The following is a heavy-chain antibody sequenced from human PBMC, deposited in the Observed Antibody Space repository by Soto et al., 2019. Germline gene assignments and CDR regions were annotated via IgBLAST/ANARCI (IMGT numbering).Heavy chain of an antibody. Sequence: GASVKVSCKASGYTFTSYAMHWVRQAPGQRLEWMGWINAGNGNTKYSQKLQGRVTMTRDTSTSTAYMELRSLRSDDTAVYYFAAAYSSGWSFFHWGQGTLVTVSS. CDR1: GYTFTSYA. D-gene: IGHD6-19*01. J-gene: IGHJ4*02. V-gene: IGHV1-3*01. CDR2: INAGNGNT. CDR3: AAAYSSGWSFFH.